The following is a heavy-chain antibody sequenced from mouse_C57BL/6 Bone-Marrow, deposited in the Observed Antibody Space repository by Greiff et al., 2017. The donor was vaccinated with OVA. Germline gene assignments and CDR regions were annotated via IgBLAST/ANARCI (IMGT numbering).Heavy chain of an antibody. Sequence: EVQLQQSGPGLVKPSQSLSLTCSVTGYSITSGYYWNWIRQFPGNKLEWMGYISYDGSNNYNPSLNNRISITRDTSKNQFFLKLNSVTTEDTATYYCATCYVYYAMDYWGQGTSVTVSS. D-gene: IGHD1-1*01. CDR2: ISYDGSN. CDR1: GYSITSGYY. CDR3: ATCYVYYAMDY. V-gene: IGHV3-6*01. J-gene: IGHJ4*01.